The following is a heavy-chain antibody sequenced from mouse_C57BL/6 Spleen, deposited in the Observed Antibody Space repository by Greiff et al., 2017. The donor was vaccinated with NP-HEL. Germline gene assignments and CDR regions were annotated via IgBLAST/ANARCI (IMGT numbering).Heavy chain of an antibody. J-gene: IGHJ3*01. CDR2: INPSTGGT. D-gene: IGHD2-1*01. Sequence: EVQLQQSGPELVKPGASVKISCKASGYSFTGYYMNWVKQSPEKSLEWIGEINPSTGGTTYNQKFKAKATLTVDKSSSTAYMQLKSLTSEDSAVYYCARGGVYYGNYWFAYWGQGTLVTVSA. CDR3: ARGGVYYGNYWFAY. CDR1: GYSFTGYY. V-gene: IGHV1-42*01.